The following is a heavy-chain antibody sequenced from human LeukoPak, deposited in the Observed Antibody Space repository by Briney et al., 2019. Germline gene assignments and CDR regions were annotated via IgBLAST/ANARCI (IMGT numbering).Heavy chain of an antibody. V-gene: IGHV3-23*01. J-gene: IGHJ3*02. CDR3: AKGYCSSSSCYSYAFDI. CDR2: ISGSGSST. D-gene: IGHD2-2*01. Sequence: GGSLRLSCSASGFTFTTYAMSWVRQAPGKGLEWVSAISGSGSSTYYADSVKGRFTISRDSSKNTLFLQMNSLRAEDTAVYYCAKGYCSSSSCYSYAFDIWGQGTVVTVSS. CDR1: GFTFTTYA.